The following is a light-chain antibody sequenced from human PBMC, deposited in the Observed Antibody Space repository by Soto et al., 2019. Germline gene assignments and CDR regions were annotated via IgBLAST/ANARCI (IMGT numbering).Light chain of an antibody. Sequence: SYDLTQPPSVSVAPVQTATITCAGDNIGNINVHWYQQRPGQAPILVVYNDADRPSGIPARFSGSNSGNTATLTISRVEAGDEADYYCQVWHRRSDHYVFGTGTKVTVL. CDR3: QVWHRRSDHYV. J-gene: IGLJ1*01. CDR1: NIGNIN. CDR2: NDA. V-gene: IGLV3-21*02.